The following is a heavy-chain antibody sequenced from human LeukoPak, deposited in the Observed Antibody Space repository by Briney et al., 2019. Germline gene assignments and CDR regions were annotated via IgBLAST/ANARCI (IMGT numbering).Heavy chain of an antibody. V-gene: IGHV3-21*01. CDR1: GFTFSSYS. CDR3: ARETLNEVSYYYDSGAFDI. J-gene: IGHJ3*02. D-gene: IGHD3-10*01. Sequence: GGSLRLSCAASGFTFSSYSMNWVRQAPGKGLEWVSSISSGSSYIYYADSVKGRFTISRDNAKNSLYLQMNSLRAEDTAVYYCARETLNEVSYYYDSGAFDIWGQGAMVTVSS. CDR2: ISSGSSYI.